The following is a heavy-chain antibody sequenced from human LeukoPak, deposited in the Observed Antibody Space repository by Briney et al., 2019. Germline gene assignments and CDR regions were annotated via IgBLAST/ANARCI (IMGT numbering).Heavy chain of an antibody. V-gene: IGHV3-53*01. CDR1: GFTVSNNY. Sequence: GGSLRLSCAASGFTVSNNYMNWVRQAPGKGLEWVSLIYSGGSTYYADSVKGRFTISRDNSKNTLYLQMNSLRAEDTAVYYCARVLRNVYYYGSGSYYNTDAFDIWGQGTMVTVSS. CDR2: IYSGGST. J-gene: IGHJ3*02. CDR3: ARVLRNVYYYGSGSYYNTDAFDI. D-gene: IGHD3-10*01.